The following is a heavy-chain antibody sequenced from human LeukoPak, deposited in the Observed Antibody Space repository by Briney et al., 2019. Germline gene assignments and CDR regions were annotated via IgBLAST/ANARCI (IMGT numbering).Heavy chain of an antibody. J-gene: IGHJ4*02. D-gene: IGHD6-19*01. V-gene: IGHV3-23*01. CDR1: GFTFSSYC. CDR2: ISGSGIST. CDR3: AKMPESSGWYNFDN. Sequence: GGSLRLSCAASGFTFSSYCMSWVRQAPGKGLEWVSAISGSGISTYYTDSVKGRFTISRDNSKNTLYLQMNSLRAEDTAVYYCAKMPESSGWYNFDNWGQGTLVTVSS.